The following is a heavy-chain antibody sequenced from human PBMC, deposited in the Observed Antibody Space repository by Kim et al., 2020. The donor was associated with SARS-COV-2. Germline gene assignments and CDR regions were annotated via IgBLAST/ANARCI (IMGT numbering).Heavy chain of an antibody. CDR3: ARGTAPYSSSWYPH. CDR2: MNPNSGNT. CDR1: GYTFTSYD. D-gene: IGHD6-13*01. V-gene: IGHV1-8*01. J-gene: IGHJ4*02. Sequence: ASVKVSCKASGYTFTSYDINWVRQATGQGLEWMGWMNPNSGNTGYAQKFQGRVTKTRNTSISTAYMELSSLRSEDTAVYYCARGTAPYSSSWYPHWGQGTLVTVSS.